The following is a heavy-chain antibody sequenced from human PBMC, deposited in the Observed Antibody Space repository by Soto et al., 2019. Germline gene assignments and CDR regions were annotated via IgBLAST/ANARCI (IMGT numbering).Heavy chain of an antibody. D-gene: IGHD3-22*01. Sequence: QVQLVQSGAEVKKPGASVKVSCKASGYTFTSYGISWVRQAPGQGLEWMGWISAYNGNTNYAQKLQGRVNMTTDTSTSTAYMERRSLRSDDTAVYYCARERDYYDSSGQRDAFDIWGQVTMVTVSS. J-gene: IGHJ3*02. CDR3: ARERDYYDSSGQRDAFDI. CDR1: GYTFTSYG. V-gene: IGHV1-18*01. CDR2: ISAYNGNT.